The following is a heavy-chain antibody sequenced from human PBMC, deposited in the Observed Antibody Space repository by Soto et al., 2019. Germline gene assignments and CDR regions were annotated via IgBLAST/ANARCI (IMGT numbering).Heavy chain of an antibody. CDR2: VYYSGSS. CDR1: GGSISSYY. D-gene: IGHD3-9*01. J-gene: IGHJ4*02. CDR3: ARVGERWQYFDWFYYFDS. Sequence: SETLSLTCTVSGGSISSYYWSWIRQPPGKGLEWIGYVYYSGSSTSNPSLKSRVTMSADTSKNQLSLKVRSVTAADTAVYYCARVGERWQYFDWFYYFDSWGQGALVTVSS. V-gene: IGHV4-59*01.